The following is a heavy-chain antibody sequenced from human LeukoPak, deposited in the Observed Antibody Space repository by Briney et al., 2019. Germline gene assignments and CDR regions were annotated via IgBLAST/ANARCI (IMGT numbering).Heavy chain of an antibody. D-gene: IGHD5-18*01. J-gene: IGHJ4*02. CDR3: ARVVDTASDY. V-gene: IGHV4-39*07. CDR2: IYYSGST. Sequence: SETLSLTCTVSGGSISSSSYYWGWIRQPPGKGLEWIGSIYYSGSTYYNPSLKSRVTISVDTSKNQFSLKLSSVTAADTAVYYCARVVDTASDYWGQGTLVTVSS. CDR1: GGSISSSSYY.